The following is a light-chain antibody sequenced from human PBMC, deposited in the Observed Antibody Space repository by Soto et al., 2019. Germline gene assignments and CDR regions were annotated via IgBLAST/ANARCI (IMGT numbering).Light chain of an antibody. CDR3: QQSYSTTWT. CDR1: QSVSSN. Sequence: EIVMTQSPATLSVSPGERGTLSCRASQSVSSNLAWYQQKPGQAPRLLIYGASTRATGIPARFSGSGSGTDFTLTISSLQPEDFATYSCQQSYSTTWTFGQGTKVDI. V-gene: IGKV3-15*01. CDR2: GAS. J-gene: IGKJ1*01.